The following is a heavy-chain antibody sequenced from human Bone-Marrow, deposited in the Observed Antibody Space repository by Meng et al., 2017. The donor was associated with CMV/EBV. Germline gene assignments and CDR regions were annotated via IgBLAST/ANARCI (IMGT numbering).Heavy chain of an antibody. J-gene: IGHJ4*02. CDR3: ARDNNWGPDY. D-gene: IGHD7-27*01. V-gene: IGHV1-2*07. Sequence: ASVKVSCKASGYIFTAYYMHWVRQAPGQGLEWVGWINPKSGGANYAHNFQGRVTMTRDTSIDTVYMELTRLTSDDTAVYYCARDNNWGPDYWGQGTLVTVSS. CDR1: GYIFTAYY. CDR2: INPKSGGA.